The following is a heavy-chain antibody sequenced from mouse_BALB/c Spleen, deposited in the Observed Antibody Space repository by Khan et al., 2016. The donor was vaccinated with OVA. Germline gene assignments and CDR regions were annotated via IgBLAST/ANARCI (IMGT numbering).Heavy chain of an antibody. Sequence: EVQPQESGPGLVKPSQSLSPTCTVTGYSITSEYTWNWIRQFPGNKLEWMGFISYSGNTRYNPSLKSRIPITRDTSKNQFFLQLNSVTSEDTATYYCARKDYYDYDPFPYWGQGTLVTVSA. D-gene: IGHD2-4*01. V-gene: IGHV3-2*02. J-gene: IGHJ3*01. CDR3: ARKDYYDYDPFPY. CDR1: GYSITSEYT. CDR2: ISYSGNT.